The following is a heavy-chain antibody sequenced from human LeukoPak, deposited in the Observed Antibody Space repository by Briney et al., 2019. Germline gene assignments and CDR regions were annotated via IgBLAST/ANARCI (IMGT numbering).Heavy chain of an antibody. Sequence: PSETLSLTCTVSGGSISSSSYYWGWIRQPPGEGLEWIGYIYYSGSTNYNPSLKSRVTISVDTSKNQFSLKLSSVTAADTAVYYCARAGPYSSSWYGAFDIWGQGTMVTVSS. J-gene: IGHJ3*02. V-gene: IGHV4-61*05. CDR3: ARAGPYSSSWYGAFDI. CDR2: IYYSGST. D-gene: IGHD6-13*01. CDR1: GGSISSSSYY.